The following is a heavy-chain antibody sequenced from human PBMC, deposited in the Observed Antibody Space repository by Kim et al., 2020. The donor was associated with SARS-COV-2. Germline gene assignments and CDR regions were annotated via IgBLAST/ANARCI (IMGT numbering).Heavy chain of an antibody. CDR2: IIPIFGTA. V-gene: IGHV1-69*13. J-gene: IGHJ6*02. D-gene: IGHD3-9*01. CDR3: ASAARRLVNNYYYYYGMDV. CDR1: GGTFSSYA. Sequence: SVKVSCKASGGTFSSYAISWVRQAPGQGLEWMGGIIPIFGTANYAQKFQGRVTITADESTSTAYMELSSLRSEDTAVYYCASAARRLVNNYYYYYGMDVWGQGTTVTVSS.